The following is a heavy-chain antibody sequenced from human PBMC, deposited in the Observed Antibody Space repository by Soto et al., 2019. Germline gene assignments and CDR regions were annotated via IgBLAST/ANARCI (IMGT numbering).Heavy chain of an antibody. Sequence: PGGSLRLSCAASGFTFSSYAMSWVRQAPGKGLEWVSAISGSGGSTYYADSVKGRFTISRDNSKNTLYLQMNSLRAEDTAVYYCAKDLFALEPHIVVVVAAMSDYWGQGTLVTVSS. V-gene: IGHV3-23*01. D-gene: IGHD2-15*01. CDR3: AKDLFALEPHIVVVVAAMSDY. CDR2: ISGSGGST. J-gene: IGHJ4*02. CDR1: GFTFSSYA.